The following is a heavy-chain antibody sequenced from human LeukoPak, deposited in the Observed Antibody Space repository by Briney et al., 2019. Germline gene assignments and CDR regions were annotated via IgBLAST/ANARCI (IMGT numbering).Heavy chain of an antibody. V-gene: IGHV4-30-4*08. J-gene: IGHJ4*02. D-gene: IGHD3-3*01. CDR3: ARTDFWSGLRTGFDY. CDR2: IYYSGST. CDR1: GGSISSGDYY. Sequence: SETLSLTCTVSGGSISSGDYYWSWIRQPPGKGLEWIGYIYYSGSTYYNPSLKSRVTVSVDTSKNQFSLKLSSVTAADTAVYYCARTDFWSGLRTGFDYWGQGTLVTVSS.